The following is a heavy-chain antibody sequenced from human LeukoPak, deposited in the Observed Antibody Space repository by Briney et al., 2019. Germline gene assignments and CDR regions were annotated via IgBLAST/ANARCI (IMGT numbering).Heavy chain of an antibody. CDR3: ARVRTRFGEDGGSPPGY. CDR1: GGSISSSSYY. J-gene: IGHJ4*02. V-gene: IGHV4-39*01. D-gene: IGHD3-10*01. Sequence: SETLSLTCTVSGGSISSSSYYWGWIRQPPGKGLEWIGSIYYSGSTYYNPSLKSRVTISVDTSKNQFSLKLSSVTAADTAVYYCARVRTRFGEDGGSPPGYWGQGTLVTVSS. CDR2: IYYSGST.